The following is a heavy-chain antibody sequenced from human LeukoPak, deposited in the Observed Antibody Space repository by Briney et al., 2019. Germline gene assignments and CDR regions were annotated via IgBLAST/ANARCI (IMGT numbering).Heavy chain of an antibody. CDR1: GGSFSGYY. Sequence: SETLSLTCAVYGGSFSGYYWSWIRQPPGKGLEWIGEINHSGSTNYNPSLKSRVTISVDTSKNQFSLKLSSVTAADTAVYYCARDNFYDSSGYLDAFDIWGQGTMVTVSS. D-gene: IGHD3-22*01. V-gene: IGHV4-34*01. CDR2: INHSGST. CDR3: ARDNFYDSSGYLDAFDI. J-gene: IGHJ3*02.